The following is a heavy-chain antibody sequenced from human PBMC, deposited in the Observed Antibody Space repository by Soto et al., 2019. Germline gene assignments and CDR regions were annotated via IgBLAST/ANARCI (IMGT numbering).Heavy chain of an antibody. CDR1: GFTFSSHW. CDR3: TRGEYYDSSSRVDY. D-gene: IGHD3-22*01. Sequence: GGSLRLSCAASGFTFSSHWMTWVRQAPGKGLEWVANINQDGGDKYYVHSLKGRFTISRDNAKNSLYLQMNDLRAEDTAVYYCTRGEYYDSSSRVDYWGQGTLVTVSS. CDR2: INQDGGDK. V-gene: IGHV3-7*01. J-gene: IGHJ4*02.